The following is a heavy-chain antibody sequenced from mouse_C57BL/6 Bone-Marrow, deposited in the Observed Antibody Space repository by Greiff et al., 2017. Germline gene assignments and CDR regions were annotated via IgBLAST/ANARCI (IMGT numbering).Heavy chain of an antibody. Sequence: QVQLQQSGAELVKPGASVKLSCKASGYIFTEYTIHWVKQRSGQGLEWIGWFYPGSGSIKYNERFKDKATLTSDKSSNTVYMELSRLTSEDSAVYFCARHERYYDYEGYVDYWGQGTTLTVSS. CDR2: FYPGSGSI. J-gene: IGHJ2*01. V-gene: IGHV1-62-2*01. CDR1: GYIFTEYT. CDR3: ARHERYYDYEGYVDY. D-gene: IGHD2-4*01.